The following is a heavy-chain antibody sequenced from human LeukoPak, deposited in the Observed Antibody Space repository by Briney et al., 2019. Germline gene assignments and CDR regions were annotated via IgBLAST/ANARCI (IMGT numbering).Heavy chain of an antibody. CDR3: ARSHTRKGFCGGGRCYPAVWWFDP. J-gene: IGHJ5*02. V-gene: IGHV1-8*01. D-gene: IGHD2-15*01. CDR2: IDPKNGNR. Sequence: ASVRVSCKASGYTFIKNDINWERQAPGQGLEWMAWIDPKNGNRGYAQNFQGRVTMTTDTSISTAYMELSSLRSEDTAVYYCARSHTRKGFCGGGRCYPAVWWFDPWGQGTLVTVSS. CDR1: GYTFIKND.